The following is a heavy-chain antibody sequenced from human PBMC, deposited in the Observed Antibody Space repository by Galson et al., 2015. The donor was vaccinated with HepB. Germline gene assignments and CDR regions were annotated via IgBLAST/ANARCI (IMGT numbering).Heavy chain of an antibody. J-gene: IGHJ4*02. CDR1: GFTFSSFA. Sequence: SLRLSCAASGFTFSSFAMSWVRQAPGKGLEWVSAISGSGGATYYADSMKGRFTISRDNSKNTLYLQMNSLRVDDTAVYYCAKVPYDTSGYFPPNYFHHWGQGTLVTVSS. CDR3: AKVPYDTSGYFPPNYFHH. D-gene: IGHD3-22*01. V-gene: IGHV3-23*01. CDR2: ISGSGGAT.